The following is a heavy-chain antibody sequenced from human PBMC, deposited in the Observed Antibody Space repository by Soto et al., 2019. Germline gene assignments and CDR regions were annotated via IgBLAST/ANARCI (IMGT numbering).Heavy chain of an antibody. D-gene: IGHD3-9*01. CDR2: IYYSGST. Sequence: QLQLQESGPGLVKPSETLSLTCTVSGGSISSSSYYWGWIRQPPGKGLEWIGSIYYSGSTYYNPSLKSRVTISVDTSKNKFSLKLSSVTAADTAVYYCARQGDYDILTGIGYWGQGTLVTVSS. CDR3: ARQGDYDILTGIGY. CDR1: GGSISSSSYY. J-gene: IGHJ4*02. V-gene: IGHV4-39*01.